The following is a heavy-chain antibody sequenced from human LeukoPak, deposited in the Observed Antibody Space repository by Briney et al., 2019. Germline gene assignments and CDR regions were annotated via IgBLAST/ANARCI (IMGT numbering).Heavy chain of an antibody. D-gene: IGHD5-12*01. CDR2: IYHSGST. V-gene: IGHV4-30-2*01. J-gene: IGHJ3*02. CDR1: GGSISSGGYS. Sequence: SQTLSLTCAVSGGSISSGGYSWSWIRQPPGKGLEWIGYIYHSGSTYYNPFLKSRVTISVDRSENQFSLKLSSVTAADTAVYYCARDRGMATAAFDIWGQGTMVTVSS. CDR3: ARDRGMATAAFDI.